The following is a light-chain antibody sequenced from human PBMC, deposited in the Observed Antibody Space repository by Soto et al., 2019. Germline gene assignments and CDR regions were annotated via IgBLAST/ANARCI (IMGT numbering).Light chain of an antibody. CDR3: QQYTTSPLT. Sequence: DIQMTQSPSSLSASVGDRVTITCRASESISSWLAWYQQKPGKAPKLLIFKASSLEGGVPSRFSGSGSGTEFTLTISSLQPDDFATYSCQQYTTSPLTFGGGTKVEIK. J-gene: IGKJ4*01. V-gene: IGKV1-5*03. CDR2: KAS. CDR1: ESISSW.